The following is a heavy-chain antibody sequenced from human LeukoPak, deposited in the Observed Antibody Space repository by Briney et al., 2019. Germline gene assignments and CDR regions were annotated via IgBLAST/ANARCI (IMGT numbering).Heavy chain of an antibody. CDR2: IYYSGST. CDR1: GGSISSGDYY. D-gene: IGHD1-1*01. CDR3: AREGRYGRSMDV. Sequence: SETLSLTCTVSGGSISSGDYYWSWIRQPPGKGLEWIGYIYYSGSTYYNPPLKSRVTISVDTSKNQFSLKLSSVTAADTAVYYCAREGRYGRSMDVWGKGTTVTVSS. J-gene: IGHJ6*03. V-gene: IGHV4-30-4*08.